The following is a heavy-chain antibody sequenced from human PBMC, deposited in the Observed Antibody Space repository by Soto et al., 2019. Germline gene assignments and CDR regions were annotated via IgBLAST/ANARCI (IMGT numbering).Heavy chain of an antibody. J-gene: IGHJ4*02. V-gene: IGHV3-74*01. Sequence: GGSLRLSCAASGFTFSSHWMYWVRQAPGKGLVWVSRVNGDGSSSAYADSVKGRFTISRDNAKNTLYLQMNNLRAEDTAVYYCARVPWAGYYDSNGIYHQTPHYLDYWGQGALVTVSS. CDR2: VNGDGSSS. CDR1: GFTFSSHW. D-gene: IGHD3-22*01. CDR3: ARVPWAGYYDSNGIYHQTPHYLDY.